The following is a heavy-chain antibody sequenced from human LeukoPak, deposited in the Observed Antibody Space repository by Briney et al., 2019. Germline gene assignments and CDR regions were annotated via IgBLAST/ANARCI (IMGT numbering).Heavy chain of an antibody. Sequence: GGSLRLSCAASGFTFSSYAMSWVRQAPGKGLEWVSGISGSGGSTYYADSVKGRFTISRDNSKNTLYLQMNSLRAEDTAVYYSAKLSSIVVVTATLDYWGQGTLVTVSS. CDR2: ISGSGGST. V-gene: IGHV3-23*01. D-gene: IGHD2-21*02. CDR3: AKLSSIVVVTATLDY. CDR1: GFTFSSYA. J-gene: IGHJ4*02.